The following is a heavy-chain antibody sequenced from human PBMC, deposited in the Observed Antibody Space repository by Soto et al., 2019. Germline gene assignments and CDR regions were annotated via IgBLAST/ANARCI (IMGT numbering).Heavy chain of an antibody. CDR1: GFTFSGSA. CDR3: TRHDGDSVRSYYYYYMDV. Sequence: GGSLRLSCAASGFTFSGSAMHWVRQASGKGLEWVGRIRSKANSYATAYAASVKGRFTISRDDSKNTAYLQMNSLKTEDTAVYYCTRHDGDSVRSYYYYYMDVWGKGTTVTVSS. D-gene: IGHD4-17*01. CDR2: IRSKANSYAT. V-gene: IGHV3-73*01. J-gene: IGHJ6*03.